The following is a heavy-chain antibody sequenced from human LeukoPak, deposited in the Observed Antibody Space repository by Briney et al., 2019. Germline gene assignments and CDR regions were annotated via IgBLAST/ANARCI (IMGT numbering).Heavy chain of an antibody. CDR1: GYTLTELS. CDR3: ATAYYYGSGSYYNPLDY. D-gene: IGHD3-10*01. J-gene: IGHJ4*02. V-gene: IGHV1-24*01. Sequence: ASMKVSCKVSGYTLTELSMHWVRQAPGKGLEWMGGFDPEDGETIYAQKFQSRVTMTEDTSTDTAYMELSSLRSEDTAVYYCATAYYYGSGSYYNPLDYWGQGTLVTVSS. CDR2: FDPEDGET.